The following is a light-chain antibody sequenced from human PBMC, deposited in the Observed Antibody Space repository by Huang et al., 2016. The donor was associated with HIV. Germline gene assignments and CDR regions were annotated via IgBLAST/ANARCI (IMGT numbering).Light chain of an antibody. V-gene: IGKV3-11*01. J-gene: IGKJ4*01. CDR2: DAS. CDR1: QRVSSY. Sequence: EIVLTQSPATLSLSPGERATLSCRASQRVSSYLAWYQQKRGQAPRRLIYDASNRATGIPARFSGSGSGTDFTLTISSLEPEDFALYYCQQRSNWPTFGGGTKVEIK. CDR3: QQRSNWPT.